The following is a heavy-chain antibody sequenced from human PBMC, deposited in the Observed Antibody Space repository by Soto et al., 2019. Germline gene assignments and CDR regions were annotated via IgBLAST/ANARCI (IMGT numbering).Heavy chain of an antibody. V-gene: IGHV4-31*02. J-gene: IGHJ4*01. D-gene: IGHD1-26*01. CDR3: ALTMGPTTGLDY. CDR2: IFNSGTT. Sequence: QVQLQDSVPGLVKPSQTLSITCSVSGASTVSHYHLTWIRQPPGNVLEWMGYIFNSGTTCYNPSLTSRLSISLDTSGNHFSLELRSVTAADPAVYYCALTMGPTTGLDYWGTGTLVTFS. CDR1: GASTVSHYH.